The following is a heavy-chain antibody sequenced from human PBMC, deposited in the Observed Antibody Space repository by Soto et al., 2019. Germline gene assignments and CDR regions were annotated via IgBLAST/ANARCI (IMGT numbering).Heavy chain of an antibody. Sequence: PGGSLRLSCTASGFTFGDYAMSWVRQAPGKGLEWVGFIRSKAYGGTTEYAASVKGRFTISRDDSKSIAYLQMNSLKTEDTAVYYCTRVSSHGFWSGYYPLYYGMDVWGQGTTVTVSS. V-gene: IGHV3-49*04. J-gene: IGHJ6*02. D-gene: IGHD3-3*01. CDR2: IRSKAYGGTT. CDR1: GFTFGDYA. CDR3: TRVSSHGFWSGYYPLYYGMDV.